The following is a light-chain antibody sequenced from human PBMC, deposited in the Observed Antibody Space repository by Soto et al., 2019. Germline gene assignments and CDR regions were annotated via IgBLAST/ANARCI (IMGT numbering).Light chain of an antibody. Sequence: QSVLTQPPSASGAPGQRVTISCTGSSSNIGAGYDVHWYQQLPGTAPKLLIYGNSNRPSGVPDRFSGSKSGTSASLAITGLQAEDEADYDCQSYASSLSAVVFGGGTKLTVL. CDR2: GNS. J-gene: IGLJ2*01. CDR3: QSYASSLSAVV. CDR1: SSNIGAGYD. V-gene: IGLV1-40*01.